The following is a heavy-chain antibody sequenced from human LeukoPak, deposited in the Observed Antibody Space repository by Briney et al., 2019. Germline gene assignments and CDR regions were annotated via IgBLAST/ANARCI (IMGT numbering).Heavy chain of an antibody. Sequence: SETLSLTCTVSGGSISSSSYYWGWIRQPPGKGLEGIGSIYYSGSTYYNQSLKSRVTISVDTSKNQFSLKLSSVTAADTAVYYCARQDIVVVPAAIAAFDIWGQGTMVTVSS. V-gene: IGHV4-39*01. CDR2: IYYSGST. CDR1: GGSISSSSYY. CDR3: ARQDIVVVPAAIAAFDI. D-gene: IGHD2-2*01. J-gene: IGHJ3*02.